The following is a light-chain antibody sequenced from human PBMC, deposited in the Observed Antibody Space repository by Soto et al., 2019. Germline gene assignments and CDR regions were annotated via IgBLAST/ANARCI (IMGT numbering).Light chain of an antibody. Sequence: EIFVTQSPASLAVSSGESVSLSCRASQSVFNYLAWYQQKPGQAPRLLIDAASNRATGIPARFRGRGSGPGFTLHISSLEPEPFAVYYCQQRRNWPLTFSGGTKVDIK. CDR2: AAS. V-gene: IGKV3-11*01. CDR1: QSVFNY. J-gene: IGKJ4*01. CDR3: QQRRNWPLT.